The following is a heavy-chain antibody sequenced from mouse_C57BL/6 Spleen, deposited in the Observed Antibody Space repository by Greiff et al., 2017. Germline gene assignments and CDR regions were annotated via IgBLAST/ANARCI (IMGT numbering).Heavy chain of an antibody. CDR3: TLDLLWLRRYFDV. CDR1: GFNIKDYY. Sequence: VQLQQSGAELVRPGASVKLSCTASGFNIKDYYMHWVKQRPEQGLEWIGRIDPEDGDTEYAPKFQGKATMTAATSSNTAYLQLSSLTSEDTAVYYCTLDLLWLRRYFDVWGTGTTVTVSS. J-gene: IGHJ1*03. D-gene: IGHD2-2*01. V-gene: IGHV14-1*01. CDR2: IDPEDGDT.